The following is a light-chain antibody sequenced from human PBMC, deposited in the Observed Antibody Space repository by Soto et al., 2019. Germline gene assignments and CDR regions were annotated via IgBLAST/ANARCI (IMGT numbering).Light chain of an antibody. Sequence: EIVMTQSPATLSVSPGERATLSCRASQSIGSTLAWYQQKPGQTPRLLIYDASTRATGIPARFSGIGSGTEFTLIISSLKSEDFAVYYCQHYKTWPLSFGGGTKVEI. CDR3: QHYKTWPLS. CDR1: QSIGST. J-gene: IGKJ4*01. CDR2: DAS. V-gene: IGKV3-15*01.